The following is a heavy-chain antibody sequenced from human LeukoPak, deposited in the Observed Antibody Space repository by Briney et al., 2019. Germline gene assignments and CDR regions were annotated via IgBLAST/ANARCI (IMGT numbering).Heavy chain of an antibody. J-gene: IGHJ4*02. D-gene: IGHD3-22*01. Sequence: GRSLRRSCAASGFTFDDYAMHWVRQAPGKGLEWVSGISWNSGSIGYADSVKGRFTISRDNAKNSMYLHMTSLSAEDTALYYCETLSGYYSTCDYWGQGTLVTVSS. CDR3: ETLSGYYSTCDY. V-gene: IGHV3-9*01. CDR2: ISWNSGSI. CDR1: GFTFDDYA.